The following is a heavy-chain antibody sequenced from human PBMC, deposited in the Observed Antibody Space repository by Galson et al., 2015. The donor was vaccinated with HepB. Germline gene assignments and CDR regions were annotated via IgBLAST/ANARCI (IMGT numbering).Heavy chain of an antibody. CDR3: ARDATIVGVVTPTPDY. D-gene: IGHD3-3*01. Sequence: SLRLSCAASGFTFSSYAMHWVRQAPGKGLEWVAVISYDGSNKYYADSVKGRFTISRDSSKNTLYLQMNSLRAEDTAVYYCARDATIVGVVTPTPDYWGQGTLVTVSS. J-gene: IGHJ4*02. CDR1: GFTFSSYA. CDR2: ISYDGSNK. V-gene: IGHV3-30-3*01.